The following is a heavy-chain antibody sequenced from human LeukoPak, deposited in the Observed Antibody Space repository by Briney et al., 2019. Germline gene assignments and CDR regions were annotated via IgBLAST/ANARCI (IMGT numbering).Heavy chain of an antibody. V-gene: IGHV3-23*01. Sequence: PGGSLRLSCAASGFTFSGYALTWVRQAPGKGLEWVSTIHDSDDTTFYAEPVKGRFTISRDNSKNTLYLQMNSLRAEDTATYHCSRDRSGSYYWGQGILVAVSS. CDR3: SRDRSGSYY. J-gene: IGHJ4*02. D-gene: IGHD1-26*01. CDR1: GFTFSGYA. CDR2: IHDSDDTT.